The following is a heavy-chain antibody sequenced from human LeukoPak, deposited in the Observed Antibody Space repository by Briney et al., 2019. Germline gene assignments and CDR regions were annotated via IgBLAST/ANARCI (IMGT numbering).Heavy chain of an antibody. CDR3: ATEGVAASSNIDY. CDR1: GFTFNSYW. D-gene: IGHD6-25*01. Sequence: GGSLRLSCAADGFTFNSYWISWVRQAPGRGLEWVASINQDGSEKYFVDSVKGRFTISRDNARNSLYLQMNSLRAEDTAVYYCATEGVAASSNIDYWGQGTLVTVSS. V-gene: IGHV3-7*04. CDR2: INQDGSEK. J-gene: IGHJ4*02.